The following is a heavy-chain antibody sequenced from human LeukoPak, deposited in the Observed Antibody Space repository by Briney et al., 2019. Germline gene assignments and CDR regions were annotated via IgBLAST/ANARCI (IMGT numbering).Heavy chain of an antibody. CDR3: TTAPFGELLPGSHDY. J-gene: IGHJ4*02. Sequence: PGGSLRLSCAASGFTFSNAWMSWVRQAPGKGLEWVGRIKSKTDGGTTDYAAPVKGRFTISRDDSKNTLYLQMNSLKTEDTAVYYCTTAPFGELLPGSHDYWGQGTLVTVSS. CDR2: IKSKTDGGTT. CDR1: GFTFSNAW. D-gene: IGHD3-10*01. V-gene: IGHV3-15*01.